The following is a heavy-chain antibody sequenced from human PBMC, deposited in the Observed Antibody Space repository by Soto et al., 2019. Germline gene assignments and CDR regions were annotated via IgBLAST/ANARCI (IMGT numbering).Heavy chain of an antibody. D-gene: IGHD1-20*01. J-gene: IGHJ4*02. CDR2: IYHSGST. CDR1: GVSISSSNW. V-gene: IGHV4-4*02. CDR3: ARANNWIHRYYFDY. Sequence: SEPLSLTCAVSGVSISSSNWWSWVRQPPGKGLEWIGEIYHSGSTNYNPSLKSRVTISVDKSKNQFSLKLSSVTAADTAVYYCARANNWIHRYYFDYWGQGTLVTVSS.